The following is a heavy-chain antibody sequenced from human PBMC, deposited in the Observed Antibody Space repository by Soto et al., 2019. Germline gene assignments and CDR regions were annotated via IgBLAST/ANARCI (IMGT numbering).Heavy chain of an antibody. CDR3: ARSGAGGWTADYFDY. Sequence: SETLSLTCTVSGGSISSYYWSWIRQPPGKGLEWIGYIYYSGSTNYNPSLKSRVTISVDTSKNQFSLKLSSVTAADTAVYYCARSGAGGWTADYFDYWGQGTLVTVSS. J-gene: IGHJ4*02. V-gene: IGHV4-59*01. CDR1: GGSISSYY. D-gene: IGHD6-19*01. CDR2: IYYSGST.